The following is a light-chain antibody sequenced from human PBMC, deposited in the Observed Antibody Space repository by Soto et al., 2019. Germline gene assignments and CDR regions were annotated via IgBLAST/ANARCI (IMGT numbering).Light chain of an antibody. J-gene: IGLJ1*01. CDR1: SGHSSYA. V-gene: IGLV4-69*01. Sequence: QSVLTQSPSASASLGASVQLTCTLSSGHSSYAIAWHQQQPEKGPRYLMKLTSDGSHYKGGGIPDRFSGSSSGAERYLTISSLQSEDEADYYCQTWGTGIQVFGTGTKLTVL. CDR3: QTWGTGIQV. CDR2: LTSDGSH.